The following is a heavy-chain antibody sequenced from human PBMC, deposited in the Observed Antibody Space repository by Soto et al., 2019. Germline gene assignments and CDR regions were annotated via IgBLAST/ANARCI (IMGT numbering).Heavy chain of an antibody. J-gene: IGHJ5*02. D-gene: IGHD3-10*01. CDR3: ARGRPGVTMVRGVFDP. Sequence: SETLSLTFAVYGGSFSGYYWSWIRQPPGKGLEWIGEINHSGSTNYNPSLKSRVTISVDTSKNQFSLKLSSVTAADTAVYYCARGRPGVTMVRGVFDPWGQGTLVTVSS. V-gene: IGHV4-34*01. CDR2: INHSGST. CDR1: GGSFSGYY.